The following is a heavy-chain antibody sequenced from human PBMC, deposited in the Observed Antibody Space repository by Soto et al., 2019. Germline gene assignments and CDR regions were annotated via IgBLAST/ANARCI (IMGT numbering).Heavy chain of an antibody. CDR1: GGSFSGYY. CDR2: INHSGST. V-gene: IGHV4-34*01. Sequence: PSETLSLTCAVYGGSFSGYYWSWIRQPPGKGLEWIGEINHSGSTNYHPSLKSRVTISVDTSKNQFSLKLSSVTAADTAVYYCASGGASYYYYGMDVWGQGTTVTVSS. CDR3: ASGGASYYYYGMDV. J-gene: IGHJ6*02.